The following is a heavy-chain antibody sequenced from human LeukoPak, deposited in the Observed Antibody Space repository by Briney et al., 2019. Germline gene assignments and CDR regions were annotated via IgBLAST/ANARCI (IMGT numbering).Heavy chain of an antibody. CDR3: ARAYSETYGLGYYYMDV. Sequence: GGSLRLSCAASGFTFSSSSMNWVRQAPGKGLEWVSSISSSSSYIYYADSVKGRFTISGDNSKNTLYLQMNSLRAEDTAVYYCARAYSETYGLGYYYMDVWGKGTTVTISS. CDR1: GFTFSSSS. D-gene: IGHD1-26*01. CDR2: ISSSSSYI. J-gene: IGHJ6*03. V-gene: IGHV3-21*01.